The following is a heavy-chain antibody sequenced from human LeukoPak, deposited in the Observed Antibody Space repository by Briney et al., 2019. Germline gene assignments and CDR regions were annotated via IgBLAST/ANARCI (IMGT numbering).Heavy chain of an antibody. CDR2: SNPRTGAT. CDR1: GYTFSDCH. J-gene: IGHJ4*02. CDR3: ARKQRFSNSCFDL. Sequence: ASVKDSCKAPGYTFSDCHMHWVRPAPGQGLEWMAWSNPRTGATHYAQRLQGRGTMATETSITTAYMEVTRMRSEDTAVYYCARKQRFSNSCFDLWGQGTLVSVSS. V-gene: IGHV1-2*02. D-gene: IGHD6-6*01.